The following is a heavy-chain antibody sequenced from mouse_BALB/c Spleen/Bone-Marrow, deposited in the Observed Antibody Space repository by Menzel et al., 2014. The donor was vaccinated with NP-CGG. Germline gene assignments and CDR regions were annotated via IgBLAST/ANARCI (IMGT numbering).Heavy chain of an antibody. CDR3: ARLDGNYRNYFDY. CDR2: IDPSNSES. Sequence: VQLQQSGPELVRPGTSVKMSCKASGYTFTSYWTHWVKQRPGQGLEWIGMIDPSNSESRLNQKFKDKATLNVNKSSNTAYMQLSSLTSEDSAAYYCARLDGNYRNYFDYWGQGTSLTVSS. V-gene: IGHV1-59*01. D-gene: IGHD2-1*01. CDR1: GYTFTSYW. J-gene: IGHJ2*02.